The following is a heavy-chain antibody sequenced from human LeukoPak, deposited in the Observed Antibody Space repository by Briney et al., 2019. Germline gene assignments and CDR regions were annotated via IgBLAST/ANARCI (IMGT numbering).Heavy chain of an antibody. CDR2: IYGGGST. J-gene: IGHJ4*02. CDR3: TRLLPSSHHFFDS. CDR1: GFTVSNDY. Sequence: GGALRLSCAVSGFTVSNDYMSWVRQAPGKGREWVSVIYGGGSTYYADSMRGRFTISRDNSENAVYLQMDSRRAEDTAVYYCTRLLPSSHHFFDSWGQGTLVTVSS. D-gene: IGHD6-6*01. V-gene: IGHV3-53*01.